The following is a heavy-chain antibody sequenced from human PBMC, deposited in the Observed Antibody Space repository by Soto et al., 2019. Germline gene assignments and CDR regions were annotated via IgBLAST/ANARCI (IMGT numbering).Heavy chain of an antibody. CDR2: IIANGGT. D-gene: IGHD2-15*01. Sequence: HPGGSLRLSCAASGFTFNHYAMSWVRQAPGKGLEWVSIIIANGGTFYADSVKGRFTISRDNSKNTVYLQMSSLRVEDTAIYYCAKDYTVAADPSSVILFDYWGPGALVTVSS. J-gene: IGHJ4*02. V-gene: IGHV3-23*01. CDR1: GFTFNHYA. CDR3: AKDYTVAADPSSVILFDY.